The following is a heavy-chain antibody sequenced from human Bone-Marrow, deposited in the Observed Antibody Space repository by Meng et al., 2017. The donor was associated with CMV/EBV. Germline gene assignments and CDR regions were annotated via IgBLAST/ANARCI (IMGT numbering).Heavy chain of an antibody. Sequence: ASVKVSCKASGYTFTSYYMHWVRQAPGQGLEWMGIINPSGGSTSYAQKFQGRVTMTRDTSTSTVYMELSSLRSEDTAVYYCARDLGGDCSGGSCYFDYWGQGTLVTVYS. D-gene: IGHD2-15*01. J-gene: IGHJ4*02. CDR3: ARDLGGDCSGGSCYFDY. CDR1: GYTFTSYY. V-gene: IGHV1-46*01. CDR2: INPSGGST.